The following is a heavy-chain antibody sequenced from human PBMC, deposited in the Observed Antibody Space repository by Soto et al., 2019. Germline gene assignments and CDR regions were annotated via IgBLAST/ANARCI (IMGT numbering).Heavy chain of an antibody. CDR1: GFTFSSYG. D-gene: IGHD4-17*01. J-gene: IGHJ6*03. Sequence: QVHLVESGGGVVQPGRSLGLSCAASGFTFSSYGMHWVRQAPGKGLEWVAVISYDGSNKYYADSVKGRFTVSRENSKKTLYLQMNILGAEDTAVYYCAKEKEVTTVTTGGLYYYFYMDVWGKGTTVTVSS. V-gene: IGHV3-30*18. CDR3: AKEKEVTTVTTGGLYYYFYMDV. CDR2: ISYDGSNK.